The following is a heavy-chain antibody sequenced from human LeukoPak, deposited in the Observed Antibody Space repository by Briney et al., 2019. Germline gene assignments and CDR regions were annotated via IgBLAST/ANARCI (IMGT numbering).Heavy chain of an antibody. CDR2: IAQDGSAI. J-gene: IGHJ4*02. CDR1: GFTFSSYW. D-gene: IGHD5-12*01. V-gene: IGHV3-7*01. CDR3: TRVLGGYDVNEY. Sequence: GGSLRLSCAGSGFTFSSYWMSWVRQAPGKGLEWVANIAQDGSAIYYMDSVKGRFTISRDNAKNSPFLQMNSLRVEDTAVYYCTRVLGGYDVNEYWGQGTLVTVSS.